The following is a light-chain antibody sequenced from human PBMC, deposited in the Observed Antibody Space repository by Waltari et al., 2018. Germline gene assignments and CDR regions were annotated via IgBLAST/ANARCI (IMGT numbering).Light chain of an antibody. J-gene: IGKJ3*01. Sequence: DILMTQSPIPLLVTPGKPASIPFMSSPSLLHSNGYNYLEWYLQKPGQSPRLLIYLGSTRASGVPDRFSGSGSGTHYTLKISRVEAEDVGIYYCMQSLQTPRFAFGPGTKVDIK. CDR3: MQSLQTPRFA. V-gene: IGKV2-28*01. CDR2: LGS. CDR1: PSLLHSNGYNY.